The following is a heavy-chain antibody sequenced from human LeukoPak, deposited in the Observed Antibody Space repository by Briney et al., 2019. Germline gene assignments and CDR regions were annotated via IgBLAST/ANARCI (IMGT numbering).Heavy chain of an antibody. Sequence: SVKVSCKASGGTFSSYAITWVRQAPGQGLERMGGIIPIFGTANYAQKFQGRVTITADESTSTAYMGLSSLRSEDTAVYYCARDGQSREYSSSWYDAFDIWGQGTMVTVSS. V-gene: IGHV1-69*13. D-gene: IGHD6-13*01. CDR1: GGTFSSYA. J-gene: IGHJ3*02. CDR2: IIPIFGTA. CDR3: ARDGQSREYSSSWYDAFDI.